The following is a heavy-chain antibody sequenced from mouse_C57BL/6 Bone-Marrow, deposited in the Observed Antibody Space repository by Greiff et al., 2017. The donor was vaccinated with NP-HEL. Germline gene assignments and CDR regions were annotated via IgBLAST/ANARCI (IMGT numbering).Heavy chain of an antibody. D-gene: IGHD3-2*02. CDR2: IWGVGST. CDR1: GFSLTSYG. V-gene: IGHV2-6*01. J-gene: IGHJ3*01. CDR3: ASGDSSGPFAY. Sequence: QVQLKESGPGLVAPSPSLSITCTVSGFSLTSYGVDWVRQSPGKGLEWLGVIWGVGSTNYNSALKSRLSISKDNSKSQVFLKMNSLQTDDTAMYYCASGDSSGPFAYWGQGTLVTVSA.